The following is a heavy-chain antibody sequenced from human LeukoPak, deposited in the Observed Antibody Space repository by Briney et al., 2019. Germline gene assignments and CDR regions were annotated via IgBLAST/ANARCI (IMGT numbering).Heavy chain of an antibody. CDR1: GFTFSSYA. CDR3: ARARYGSGGYFFDF. D-gene: IGHD3-10*01. J-gene: IGHJ4*02. V-gene: IGHV3-7*04. Sequence: GGSLRLSCAASGFTFSSYAMSWVRQAPGKGLECVANIKQDGSEIYFVDSVKGRFTISRDNAKSSLYLQMNSLRGEDTAVYYCARARYGSGGYFFDFWGQGTLVTVSS. CDR2: IKQDGSEI.